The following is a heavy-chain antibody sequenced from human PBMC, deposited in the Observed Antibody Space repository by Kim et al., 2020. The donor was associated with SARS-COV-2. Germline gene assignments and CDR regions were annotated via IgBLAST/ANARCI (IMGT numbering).Heavy chain of an antibody. J-gene: IGHJ6*02. D-gene: IGHD2-15*01. CDR2: FDPEDGET. CDR3: ATVSEGGNLYYYYGMDV. CDR1: GYTLTELS. V-gene: IGHV1-24*01. Sequence: ASVKVSCKVSGYTLTELSMHWVRQAPGKGLEWMGGFDPEDGETIYAQKFQGRVTMTEDTSTDTAYMELSSLRSEDTAVYYCATVSEGGNLYYYYGMDVWGQGTTVTVSS.